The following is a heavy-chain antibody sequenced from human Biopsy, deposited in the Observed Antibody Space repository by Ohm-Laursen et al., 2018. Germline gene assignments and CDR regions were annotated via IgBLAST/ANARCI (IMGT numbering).Heavy chain of an antibody. V-gene: IGHV1-2*02. J-gene: IGHJ5*02. CDR2: INAKTGDT. CDR3: TRGGYYYDSLAYYYWFDP. Sequence: ASVKVSCKASGYTYTSYGISWVRQAPGQGPEWMGWINAKTGDTNYAQKFQGRVTMTRDTSISTAYVDLSSLRSDDTAVYYCTRGGYYYDSLAYYYWFDPWGQGTLVTVSS. CDR1: GYTYTSYG. D-gene: IGHD3-22*01.